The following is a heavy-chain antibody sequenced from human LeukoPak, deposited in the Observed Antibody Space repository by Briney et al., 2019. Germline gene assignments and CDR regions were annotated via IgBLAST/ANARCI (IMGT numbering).Heavy chain of an antibody. D-gene: IGHD3-22*01. Sequence: GGSLRPSCTASGFTFSSYGMHWVRQAPGKGLEWVAVIWYDGSNKYYADSVKGRFTISRDNSKNTLYLQMNSLRAEDTAVYYCAREMSTSYYYDSSGYLGYWGQGTLVTVSS. CDR2: IWYDGSNK. V-gene: IGHV3-33*01. J-gene: IGHJ4*02. CDR3: AREMSTSYYYDSSGYLGY. CDR1: GFTFSSYG.